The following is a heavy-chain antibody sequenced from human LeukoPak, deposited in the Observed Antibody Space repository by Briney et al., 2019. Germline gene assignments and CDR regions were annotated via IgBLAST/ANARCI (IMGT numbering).Heavy chain of an antibody. V-gene: IGHV4-59*01. Sequence: PSETLSLTCAVSGGSITSDYWSWIRQPPGKRLEWLGFISHSGSSNYNPSLKSRVTMSVDTSKTQFSLRLSSVTAADTAIYYCARVRGALDALGWFDPWGQGTLVTVSS. J-gene: IGHJ5*02. CDR3: ARVRGALDALGWFDP. D-gene: IGHD1-26*01. CDR1: GGSITSDY. CDR2: ISHSGSS.